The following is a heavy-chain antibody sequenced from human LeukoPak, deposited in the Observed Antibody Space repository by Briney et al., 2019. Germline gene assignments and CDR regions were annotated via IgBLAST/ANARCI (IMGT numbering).Heavy chain of an antibody. Sequence: GGSLRLSCAASGFTFSSYGMYWVRQAPGKGLEWVAVISYDGSNKYYADSVKGRFTISRDNSKNTLYLQMNSLRAEDTAVYYCARAKVAATGSFDYWGQGTLVTVSS. CDR3: ARAKVAATGSFDY. J-gene: IGHJ4*02. CDR2: ISYDGSNK. V-gene: IGHV3-30*03. D-gene: IGHD2-15*01. CDR1: GFTFSSYG.